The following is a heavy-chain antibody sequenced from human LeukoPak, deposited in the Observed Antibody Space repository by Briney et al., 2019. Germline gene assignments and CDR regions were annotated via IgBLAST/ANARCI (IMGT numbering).Heavy chain of an antibody. V-gene: IGHV1-2*02. CDR1: GYTFTDFG. CDR2: VNPISGRT. CDR3: GRVLAPKIDLFDS. J-gene: IGHJ4*02. Sequence: GASVKVSCKASGYTFTDFGISWVRQAPGQGLEWMGWVNPISGRTQYAQRFQGRVTMTRDTSITTAYMELSSLTSDDTAVYYCGRVLAPKIDLFDSWGQGTLVTVSS. D-gene: IGHD5-12*01.